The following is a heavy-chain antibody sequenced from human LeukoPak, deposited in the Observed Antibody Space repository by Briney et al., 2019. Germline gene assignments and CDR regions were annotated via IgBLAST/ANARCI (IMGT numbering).Heavy chain of an antibody. CDR2: IKQDGSEK. Sequence: GGSLRLSCAASGFTFSSYWMSWVRQAPGKGLEWVANIKQDGSEKYYVDSVKGRFTISRDNAKNSLYLQMNSLRAEDTAVYYCARGHYYDSSGYPDYWGQGTLVTVSS. V-gene: IGHV3-7*01. CDR3: ARGHYYDSSGYPDY. J-gene: IGHJ4*02. D-gene: IGHD3-22*01. CDR1: GFTFSSYW.